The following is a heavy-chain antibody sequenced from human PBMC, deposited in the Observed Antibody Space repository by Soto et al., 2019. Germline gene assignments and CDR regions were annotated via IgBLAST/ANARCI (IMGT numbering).Heavy chain of an antibody. D-gene: IGHD7-27*01. CDR2: ADPRGSTT. CDR3: ARDYLTGDYREACDL. CDR1: GFTFSDYS. Sequence: EEQLAESGGGLVQPGGSLRLSCVGSGFTFSDYSLSWVRQAPGKGLEWVAYADPRGSTTYYAESVEGRFAISRDNAMNSLYLQMGSLRDEDKATYYCARDYLTGDYREACDLGGQGTAVTVSS. J-gene: IGHJ3*01. V-gene: IGHV3-48*02.